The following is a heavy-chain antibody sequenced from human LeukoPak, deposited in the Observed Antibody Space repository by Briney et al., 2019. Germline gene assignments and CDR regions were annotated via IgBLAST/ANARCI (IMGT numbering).Heavy chain of an antibody. V-gene: IGHV4-39*01. CDR3: ARPGRGYSYGTVLYYYYMDV. D-gene: IGHD5-18*01. J-gene: IGHJ6*03. CDR2: IYYSGST. CDR1: GGSINSSSYY. Sequence: SETLSLTCTVSGGSINSSSYYWGWIRQPPGKGLEWIGSIYYSGSTYYNPSLKSRVTISVDTSKNRFSLKLSSVTAADTAVYYCARPGRGYSYGTVLYYYYMDVWGKGTTVTVSS.